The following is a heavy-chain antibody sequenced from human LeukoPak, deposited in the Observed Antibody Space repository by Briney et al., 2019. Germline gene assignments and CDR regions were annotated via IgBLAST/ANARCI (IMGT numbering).Heavy chain of an antibody. CDR3: ASGDSSGWYYFDY. CDR2: ISGSGGST. V-gene: IGHV3-23*01. D-gene: IGHD6-19*01. Sequence: GGSLRLSCAASGFTFSSYAMGWVRQAPGKGLDWVSAISGSGGSTYYADSVRGRFTISRDNSKNTLYLQMNSLRAEGTAVYYCASGDSSGWYYFDYWGQGALVTVSS. J-gene: IGHJ4*02. CDR1: GFTFSSYA.